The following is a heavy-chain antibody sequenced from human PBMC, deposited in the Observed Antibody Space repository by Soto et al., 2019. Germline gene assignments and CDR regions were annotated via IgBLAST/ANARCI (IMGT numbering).Heavy chain of an antibody. V-gene: IGHV1-69*01. D-gene: IGHD3-22*01. CDR1: GGTFSSYA. CDR3: ARDYYYDSSGYYRFDY. J-gene: IGHJ4*02. CDR2: IIPIFGTA. Sequence: SVKGSCKASGGTFSSYAISWVRQAPGQGLEWMGGIIPIFGTANYAQKFQGRVTITADESTSTAYMELSSLRSEDTAVYYCARDYYYDSSGYYRFDYWGQGTLVTVSS.